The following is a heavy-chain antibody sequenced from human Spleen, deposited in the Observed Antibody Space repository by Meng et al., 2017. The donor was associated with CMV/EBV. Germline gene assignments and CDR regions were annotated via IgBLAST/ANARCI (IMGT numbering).Heavy chain of an antibody. CDR1: GFIFHDYT. CDR2: INWNSDNI. J-gene: IGHJ4*02. CDR3: AKDVVGAATTYYFDY. V-gene: IGHV3-9*01. D-gene: IGHD4-11*01. Sequence: SLKISCTASGFIFHDYTMHWVRQVPGKGLEWVSGINWNSDNICYADSVKGRFTISRDNAKNSLYLQMNSLRAEDTALYYCAKDVVGAATTYYFDYWGQGTLVTVSS.